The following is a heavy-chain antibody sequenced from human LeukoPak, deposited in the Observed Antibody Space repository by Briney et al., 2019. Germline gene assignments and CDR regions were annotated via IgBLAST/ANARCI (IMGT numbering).Heavy chain of an antibody. CDR3: ARGQKYRSGYTVTELGSGYFDY. J-gene: IGHJ4*02. V-gene: IGHV4-34*01. CDR2: TNHSGST. CDR1: GGSFSGYY. D-gene: IGHD5-18*01. Sequence: SETLSLTCAVYGGSFSGYYWSWIRQPPGKGLEWIGETNHSGSTNYNPSLKSRVTISVDTSKNQFSLNLRSVTAADTAVYYCARGQKYRSGYTVTELGSGYFDYWGQGPLVTVSS.